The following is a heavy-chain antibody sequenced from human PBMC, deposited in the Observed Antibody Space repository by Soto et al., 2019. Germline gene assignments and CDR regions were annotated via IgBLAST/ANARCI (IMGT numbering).Heavy chain of an antibody. CDR1: GGSISSGGFY. CDR2: IYYSGST. V-gene: IGHV4-31*03. CDR3: ARQTNIAAAGWFDP. D-gene: IGHD6-13*01. Sequence: SETLSLTCTVSGGSISSGGFYWSWIRHHPGKGLEWIGYIYYSGSTYYNPSLKSRVTISVDTSKNQFSLNLSSVTAADTAVYYCARQTNIAAAGWFDPWGQGTLVTVSS. J-gene: IGHJ5*02.